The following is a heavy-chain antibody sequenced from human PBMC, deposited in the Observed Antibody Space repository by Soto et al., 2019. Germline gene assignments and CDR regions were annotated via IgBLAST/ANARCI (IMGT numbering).Heavy chain of an antibody. D-gene: IGHD2-2*01. V-gene: IGHV4-39*01. J-gene: IGHJ6*03. CDR3: ARFGPELPAATIPPYYYMDV. CDR2: IYYSGST. Sequence: SETLSLTCTVSGGSISSSSYYWGWIRQPPGKGLEWIGSIYYSGSTYYNPSLKSRVTISVDTSNNQFSLKLSSVTAADTAVSDCARFGPELPAATIPPYYYMDVWGKGTTVTVSS. CDR1: GGSISSSSYY.